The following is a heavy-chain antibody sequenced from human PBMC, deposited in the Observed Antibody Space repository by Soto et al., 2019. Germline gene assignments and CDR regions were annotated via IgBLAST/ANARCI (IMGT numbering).Heavy chain of an antibody. Sequence: GGSLRLSCAASGFTFSSYAMSWVRQAPGKGLEWVSAISGSGGSTYYADSVKGRFTISRDNSKSTSTAYLQWNTLKASDTAMYYCARHISNFRYYYYAMDVWGQGTTVTVSS. CDR3: ARHISNFRYYYYAMDV. D-gene: IGHD4-4*01. V-gene: IGHV3-23*01. CDR1: GFTFSSYA. CDR2: ISGSGGST. J-gene: IGHJ6*02.